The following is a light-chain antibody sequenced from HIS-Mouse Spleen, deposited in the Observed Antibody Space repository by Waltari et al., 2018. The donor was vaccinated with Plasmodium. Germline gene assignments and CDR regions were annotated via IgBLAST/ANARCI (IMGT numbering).Light chain of an antibody. Sequence: SYELTQPPSVSVSPGQTASITCSGAKLGDKYACWYQQKPGQSPVRGIYQESKLPSGIPERFSGANAGNTATLTIGGTQAMDEADEYCQAWDSSTDYVFGTGTKVTVL. V-gene: IGLV3-1*01. CDR3: QAWDSSTDYV. J-gene: IGLJ1*01. CDR1: KLGDKY. CDR2: QES.